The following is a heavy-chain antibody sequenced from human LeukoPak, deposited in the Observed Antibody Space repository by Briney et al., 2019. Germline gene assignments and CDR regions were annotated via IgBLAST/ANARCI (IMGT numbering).Heavy chain of an antibody. J-gene: IGHJ5*02. CDR1: GYSFTTYW. D-gene: IGHD2-2*02. CDR3: ARRADNYCSSASCYRWFDP. CDR2: IYPGDSDT. Sequence: GESLKISCETSGYSFTTYWIGWVRQRPGTGLEWVGAIYPGDSDTRYSPSFQGQVTISADKSISTAYLQWSSLKASDTAMYYCARRADNYCSSASCYRWFDPWGQGTLVTVSS. V-gene: IGHV5-51*01.